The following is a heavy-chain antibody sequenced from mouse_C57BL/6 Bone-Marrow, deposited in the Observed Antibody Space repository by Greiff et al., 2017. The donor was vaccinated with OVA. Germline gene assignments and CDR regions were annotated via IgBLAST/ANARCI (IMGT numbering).Heavy chain of an antibody. CDR3: VYYYGSSPYYYAMDY. CDR1: GYTFISYW. D-gene: IGHD1-1*01. CDR2: INSSSGYT. J-gene: IGHJ4*01. V-gene: IGHV1-7*01. Sequence: VKLVESGAELAKPGASVKLSCKASGYTFISYWMHWVKQRPGQGLEWIGYINSSSGYTKYNQKFKDKATLTADKSSSTAYMQLSSLTYGDSAVYYCVYYYGSSPYYYAMDYWGQGTSVTVSS.